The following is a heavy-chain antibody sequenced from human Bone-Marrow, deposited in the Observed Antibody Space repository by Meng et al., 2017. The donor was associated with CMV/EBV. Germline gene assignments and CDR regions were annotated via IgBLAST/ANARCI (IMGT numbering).Heavy chain of an antibody. CDR1: GYTFTSYG. V-gene: IGHV1-18*01. CDR3: ARAGATPSYYYGMDV. J-gene: IGHJ6*02. Sequence: ASVKVSCKASGYTFTSYGISWVRQAPGQGLEWMGWISAYNGNTNYAQKLQGRVTMTTDTSTSTAYMELRSLRSDDTAVYYCARAGATPSYYYGMDVWGQGTTVTASS. CDR2: ISAYNGNT. D-gene: IGHD1-26*01.